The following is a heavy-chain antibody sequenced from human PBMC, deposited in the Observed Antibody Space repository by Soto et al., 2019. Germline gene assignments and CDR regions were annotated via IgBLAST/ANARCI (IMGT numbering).Heavy chain of an antibody. D-gene: IGHD1-26*01. V-gene: IGHV4-4*02. J-gene: IGHJ4*02. CDR2: VYHSGTT. CDR1: GDSISSNNW. Sequence: QVQLQESGPGLVKPSETLSLTCSVSGDSISSNNWWSWVRQPPGKGLEWIGEVYHSGTTNYNPSLKSRVPMSVDTSKNQFSLKLRSVTAADTAVYYCARDGSGSPGSADYWGQGTLVTVSS. CDR3: ARDGSGSPGSADY.